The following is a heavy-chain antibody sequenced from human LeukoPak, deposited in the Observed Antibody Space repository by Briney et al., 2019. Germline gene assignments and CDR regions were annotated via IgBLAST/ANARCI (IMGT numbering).Heavy chain of an antibody. J-gene: IGHJ4*02. D-gene: IGHD1-26*01. V-gene: IGHV3-72*01. CDR2: IRNKANSYTT. Sequence: GGSLRLSCAASGFTFSDHYMDWVRQAPGKGLEWVGRIRNKANSYTTEYAASVKGRFTISRDDSKNSLYLQMNSLKCEDTAVYYCAREWDSGSYYLGYFDYWGQGALVTVSS. CDR1: GFTFSDHY. CDR3: AREWDSGSYYLGYFDY.